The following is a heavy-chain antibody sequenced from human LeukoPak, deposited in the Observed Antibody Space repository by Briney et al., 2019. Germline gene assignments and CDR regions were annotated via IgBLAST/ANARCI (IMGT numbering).Heavy chain of an antibody. D-gene: IGHD6-13*01. J-gene: IGHJ4*02. V-gene: IGHV3-30*03. Sequence: PGGSLRLSCAASGFTFSSYKMNWVRQAPGKGLEWVALISYDGSVEKSAASVKGRFTISRDNSKNTLYLQMNSLRIEDTAVYYCARALGSSWDSSLDSWGQGTLVPVSS. CDR2: ISYDGSVE. CDR1: GFTFSSYK. CDR3: ARALGSSWDSSLDS.